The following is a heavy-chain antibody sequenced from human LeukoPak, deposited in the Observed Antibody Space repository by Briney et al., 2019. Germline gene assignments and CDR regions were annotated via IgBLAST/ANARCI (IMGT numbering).Heavy chain of an antibody. CDR3: ARESYYDSSGLAIYYYYYMDV. CDR1: GDSISRRNW. J-gene: IGHJ6*03. D-gene: IGHD3-22*01. V-gene: IGHV4-4*02. CDR2: IYQSGST. Sequence: PSETLSLTCAVSGDSISRRNWWSWVRQPPGKGLEWIGEIYQSGSTNYNPSLKSRVTISVDTSKNQFSLKLSSVTAADTAVYYCARESYYDSSGLAIYYYYYMDVWGKGTTVTVSS.